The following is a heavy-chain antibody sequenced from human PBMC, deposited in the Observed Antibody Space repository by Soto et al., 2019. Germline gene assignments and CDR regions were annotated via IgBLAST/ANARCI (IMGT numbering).Heavy chain of an antibody. CDR2: IFHSGNA. CDR3: ARAHAPTLPFDY. V-gene: IGHV4-59*01. J-gene: IGHJ4*02. CDR1: GGSIRNVY. D-gene: IGHD2-15*01. Sequence: SETLSLTCSVSGGSIRNVYWSWIRQPPGKGLEWIGFIFHSGNAKYNPSLKSRVTISVDTSRNQFSLSLKSVTAADTAVYFCARAHAPTLPFDYWGQGTLVTVSS.